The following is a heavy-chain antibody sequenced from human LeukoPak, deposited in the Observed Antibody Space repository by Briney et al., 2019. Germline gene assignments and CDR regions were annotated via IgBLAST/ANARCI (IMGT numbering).Heavy chain of an antibody. CDR2: ISGSGGST. Sequence: PGGSLRLSCAASGFTFSSYAMSWVRQAPGKGLEWVSAISGSGGSTYYADSVKGRFTISRDNSKNTLYLQMNSLRAEDTAVYYCPSFPSYCSSTSCYVWGGYWGQGTLVTVSS. J-gene: IGHJ4*02. V-gene: IGHV3-23*01. D-gene: IGHD2-2*01. CDR3: PSFPSYCSSTSCYVWGGY. CDR1: GFTFSSYA.